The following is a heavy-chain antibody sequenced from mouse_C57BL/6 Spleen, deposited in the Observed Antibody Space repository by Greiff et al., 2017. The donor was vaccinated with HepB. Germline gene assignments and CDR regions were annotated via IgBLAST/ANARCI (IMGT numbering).Heavy chain of an antibody. Sequence: EVKLMESGGGLVKPGGSLKLSCAASGFTFSDYGMHWVRQAPEKGLEWVAYISSGSSTIYYADTVKGRFTISRDNAKNTLFLQMTSLRSEDTAMYYCARGGKYYYGSWFAYWGQGTLVTVSA. D-gene: IGHD1-1*01. J-gene: IGHJ3*01. CDR2: ISSGSSTI. CDR1: GFTFSDYG. V-gene: IGHV5-17*01. CDR3: ARGGKYYYGSWFAY.